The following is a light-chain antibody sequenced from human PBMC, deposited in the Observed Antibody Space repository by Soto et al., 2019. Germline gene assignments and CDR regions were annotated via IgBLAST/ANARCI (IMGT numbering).Light chain of an antibody. J-gene: IGKJ2*01. Sequence: EIVMTQSPATLSVSPGERATLSCRASQSISSNLAWYQQKPGQAPRLLIYGASTRATGIPARFSGSGSGTEFTLTISSRQSEDLAVYYCQQYNNSPPYTFGQGTKLEIK. CDR1: QSISSN. CDR2: GAS. V-gene: IGKV3-15*01. CDR3: QQYNNSPPYT.